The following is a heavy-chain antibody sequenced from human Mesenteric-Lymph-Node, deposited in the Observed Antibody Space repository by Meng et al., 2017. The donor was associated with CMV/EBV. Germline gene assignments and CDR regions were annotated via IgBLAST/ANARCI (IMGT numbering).Heavy chain of an antibody. CDR2: ISWNSAII. D-gene: IGHD3-3*01. V-gene: IGHV3-9*01. CDR1: GFTFDDYA. J-gene: IGHJ6*02. Sequence: SPKISCVASGFTFDDYAMHWARQAPGKGLEWVSGISWNSAIIEYAGSVKGRFTISRDNAQNSLYLQMHSLRVEDTALYYCVKEVGLSGRFSAMDVWGQGTTVTVSS. CDR3: VKEVGLSGRFSAMDV.